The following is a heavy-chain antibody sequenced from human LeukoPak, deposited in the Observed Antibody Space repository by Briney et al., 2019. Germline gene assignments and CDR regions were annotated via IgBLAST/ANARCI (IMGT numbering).Heavy chain of an antibody. D-gene: IGHD6-19*01. J-gene: IGHJ4*02. CDR1: GFTFSSYA. Sequence: PGGSLRLSCAASGFTFSSYAMSWVRQAPGKGLEWVSAISGSGGSTYYADSVKGRFSISRDNSKNTLYLQMNSLRAEDTAVYYCAKEGTQWLVPYVDYWGQGTLVTVSS. V-gene: IGHV3-23*01. CDR3: AKEGTQWLVPYVDY. CDR2: ISGSGGST.